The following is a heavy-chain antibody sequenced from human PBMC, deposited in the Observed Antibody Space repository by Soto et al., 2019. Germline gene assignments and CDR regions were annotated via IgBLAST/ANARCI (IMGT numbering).Heavy chain of an antibody. D-gene: IGHD2-2*01. J-gene: IGHJ5*02. Sequence: QLQLQESGPGLVKPSETLSLTCTVSGDSISSSRNHWGWVRQPPGRGLEWIGTVYYNGNTYYNPSLKSRVTVFVDTSNNQFFLRVNSVTAADTAVYYCARCPSTFDPNWFDPWGQGTLVTVSS. CDR2: VYYNGNT. CDR3: ARCPSTFDPNWFDP. V-gene: IGHV4-39*01. CDR1: GDSISSSRNH.